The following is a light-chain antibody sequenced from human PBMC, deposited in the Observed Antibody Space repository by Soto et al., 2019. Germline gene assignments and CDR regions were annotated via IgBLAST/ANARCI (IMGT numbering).Light chain of an antibody. V-gene: IGLV4-69*01. CDR2: LNSDGSH. J-gene: IGLJ2*01. CDR1: SGHSSYA. Sequence: QLVLTQSPSASASLGASVKLTCTLSSGHSSYAIAWHQQQPEKGPRYLMKLNSDGSHSKGDGIPDRFSGSSSGAERYLTISSLQSEDEADYYCQTWASGIEVFGGGTKLTV. CDR3: QTWASGIEV.